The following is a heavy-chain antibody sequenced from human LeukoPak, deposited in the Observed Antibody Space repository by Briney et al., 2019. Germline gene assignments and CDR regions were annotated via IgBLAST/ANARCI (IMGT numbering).Heavy chain of an antibody. Sequence: SETLSLTCTVSGNSISVGYYWGWIRQPPGKGLEWIGSIHHRGNTYYYPSLKSRVTISVDTSKNQFSLRLSSVTAADTAVYYCARDGRSDYGDINWFDPWGQGTLVTVSS. D-gene: IGHD4-17*01. CDR3: ARDGRSDYGDINWFDP. V-gene: IGHV4-38-2*02. J-gene: IGHJ5*02. CDR2: IHHRGNT. CDR1: GNSISVGYY.